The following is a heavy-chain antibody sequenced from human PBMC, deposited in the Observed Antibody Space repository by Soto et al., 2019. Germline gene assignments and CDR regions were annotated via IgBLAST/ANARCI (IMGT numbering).Heavy chain of an antibody. CDR1: GGSFSGYY. CDR2: INHSGST. D-gene: IGHD3-9*01. CDR3: ARGGVPYLHWFLT. Sequence: PSETLSLTCAVYGGSFSGYYWSWIRQPPGKGLDWIGEINHSGSTNYNPSLKSRVTISLDTSKNQFSLKLTSVTAADTAVYYCARGGVPYLHWFLTWGQGTLVPVSS. J-gene: IGHJ4*02. V-gene: IGHV4-34*01.